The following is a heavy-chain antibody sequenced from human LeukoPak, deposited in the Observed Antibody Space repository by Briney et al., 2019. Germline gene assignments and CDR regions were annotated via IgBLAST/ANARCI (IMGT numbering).Heavy chain of an antibody. CDR1: GYTFTTYG. D-gene: IGHD3-10*01. J-gene: IGHJ4*02. Sequence: ASVKVSCKASGYTFTTYGISWVRQAPGQGLEWMGWISGYNGNTNYAQKFQGRITMTTETSTSTAYMELRSLRSDDTAVYYCARSDISIVRGAMVWGQGTLVIVSS. CDR3: ARSDISIVRGAMV. CDR2: ISGYNGNT. V-gene: IGHV1-18*01.